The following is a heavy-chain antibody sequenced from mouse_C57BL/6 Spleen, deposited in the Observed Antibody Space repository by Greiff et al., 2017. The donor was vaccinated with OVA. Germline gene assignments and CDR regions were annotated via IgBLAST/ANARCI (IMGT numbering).Heavy chain of an antibody. Sequence: VQLKESGPELVKPGASVKISCKASGYSFTDYNMNWVKQSNGKSLEWIGVINPNYGTTSYNQKFKGKATLTVDQSSSTAYMQLNSLTSEDSAVYYCLRGLRLPPYYFDYWGQGTTLTVSS. CDR3: LRGLRLPPYYFDY. CDR1: GYSFTDYN. J-gene: IGHJ2*01. D-gene: IGHD3-2*02. V-gene: IGHV1-39*01. CDR2: INPNYGTT.